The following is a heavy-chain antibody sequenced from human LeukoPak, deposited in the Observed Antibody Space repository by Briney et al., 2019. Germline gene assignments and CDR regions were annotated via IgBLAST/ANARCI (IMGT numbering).Heavy chain of an antibody. J-gene: IGHJ4*02. CDR2: ISSSSSTI. D-gene: IGHD3-10*01. V-gene: IGHV3-48*04. CDR1: ESTFSSYS. Sequence: GGSLRLPCEASESTFSSYSMNWVRQAPGKGLEWVSYISSSSSTIYYADSVKGRFTISRDNAKNTLYLQMNSLRAEDTAVYYCARAGGFGYYFDYWGQGTLVTVSS. CDR3: ARAGGFGYYFDY.